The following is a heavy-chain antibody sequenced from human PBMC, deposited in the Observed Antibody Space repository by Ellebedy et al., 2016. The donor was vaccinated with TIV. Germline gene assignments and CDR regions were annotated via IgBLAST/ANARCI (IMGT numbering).Heavy chain of an antibody. CDR1: GFTFSGYA. D-gene: IGHD5-24*01. Sequence: PGGSLRLSCVASGFTFSGYAMSWVRQAPGKGLEWVSGINNGGRTTSYADSVKGRFTISRDNSRSTLYLQMNSLRAEDSAVYYCAKDQVAGDGRWVFDFWGQGSMVTVSS. CDR2: INNGGRTT. V-gene: IGHV3-23*01. CDR3: AKDQVAGDGRWVFDF. J-gene: IGHJ3*01.